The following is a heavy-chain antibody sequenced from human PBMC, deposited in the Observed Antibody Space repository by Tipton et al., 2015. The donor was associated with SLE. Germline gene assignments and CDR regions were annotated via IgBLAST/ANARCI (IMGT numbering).Heavy chain of an antibody. Sequence: TLSLTCTVSGGSISSGSYYWSWIRQPAGKGLEWIGRIYTSGSTNYNPSLKSRVTISLDTSKNLFSLKLSSVTAADTAVYYCAREGPEYYYDSSGRGLDVWGQGTTVTVSS. CDR1: GGSISSGSYY. D-gene: IGHD3-22*01. CDR2: IYTSGST. CDR3: AREGPEYYYDSSGRGLDV. J-gene: IGHJ6*02. V-gene: IGHV4-61*02.